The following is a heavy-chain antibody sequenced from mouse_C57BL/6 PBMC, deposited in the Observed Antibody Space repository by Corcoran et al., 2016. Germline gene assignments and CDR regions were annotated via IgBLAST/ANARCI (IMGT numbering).Heavy chain of an antibody. V-gene: IGHV3-2*02. CDR2: IYHSGST. J-gene: IGHJ4*01. Sequence: VQLQESGPGLVKPSEPLSLTCAVSGYSISSGYYWGWIRQPPGKGLEWIGRIYHSGSTYYNPSLKSRVNISVDTSKNQFSLKLSSVTAADTAVYYCASYCSGGSCYPEYNWFDPWGQGTLVTVSS. D-gene: IGHD1-1*02. CDR3: ASYCSGGSCYPEYNWFDP. CDR1: GYSISSGYY.